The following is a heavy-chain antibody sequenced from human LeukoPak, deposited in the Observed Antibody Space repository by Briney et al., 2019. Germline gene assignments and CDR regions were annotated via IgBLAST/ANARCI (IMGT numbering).Heavy chain of an antibody. CDR1: GFTFSSYG. J-gene: IGHJ4*02. D-gene: IGHD6-6*01. V-gene: IGHV3-30*03. Sequence: GGSLRLSCAASGFTFSSYGMHWVRQAPGKGLEWVAVISYDGSNKYYADSVKGRFTISRDNSKNTLYLQMNSLRAEDTAVYYCATGIVSVRQLVRLDYWGQGTLVTVSS. CDR3: ATGIVSVRQLVRLDY. CDR2: ISYDGSNK.